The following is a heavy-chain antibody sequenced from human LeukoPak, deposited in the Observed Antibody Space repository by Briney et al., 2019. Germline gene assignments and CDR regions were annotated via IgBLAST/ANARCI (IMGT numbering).Heavy chain of an antibody. CDR2: ISAYNGNT. J-gene: IGHJ4*02. CDR1: GYTFTSDG. Sequence: ASLWDSSEASGYTFTSDGISSVRPAPGQGVGWMGWISAYNGNTSQAQKLQGRGTMTTETSKSTAYMGLRSLRSDDTAVYYCARDTIRYSSGHSDYWGQGNLVTVSS. CDR3: ARDTIRYSSGHSDY. V-gene: IGHV1-18*01. D-gene: IGHD6-19*01.